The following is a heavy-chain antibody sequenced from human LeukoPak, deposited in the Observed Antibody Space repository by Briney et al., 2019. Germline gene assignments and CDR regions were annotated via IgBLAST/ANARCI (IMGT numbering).Heavy chain of an antibody. Sequence: GGSLRLSCAVSGFTFRNTWMHWVRQAPGKGLVWLSRINIDGSITAYADSVKGRFTISRDNAKNTLYLQMNSLRAEDTAVYYCARAAEYYDFWSGYPSPYYFDYWGQGTLVTVSS. CDR1: GFTFRNTW. CDR2: INIDGSIT. V-gene: IGHV3-74*01. CDR3: ARAAEYYDFWSGYPSPYYFDY. D-gene: IGHD3-3*01. J-gene: IGHJ4*02.